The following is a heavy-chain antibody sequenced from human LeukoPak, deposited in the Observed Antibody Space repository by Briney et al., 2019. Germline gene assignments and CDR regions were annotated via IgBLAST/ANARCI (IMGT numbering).Heavy chain of an antibody. Sequence: GGSLRLSCAASGFTFSSYWMSWVRQAPGKGLEWVANIKQDGSVEYYVVSVKGRLTISRDNSKSTLYLQMNSLRAEDTAVYYCAKYYDSSGYYMTWGQGTLVTVSS. V-gene: IGHV3-7*05. D-gene: IGHD3-22*01. CDR1: GFTFSSYW. CDR2: IKQDGSVE. CDR3: AKYYDSSGYYMT. J-gene: IGHJ4*02.